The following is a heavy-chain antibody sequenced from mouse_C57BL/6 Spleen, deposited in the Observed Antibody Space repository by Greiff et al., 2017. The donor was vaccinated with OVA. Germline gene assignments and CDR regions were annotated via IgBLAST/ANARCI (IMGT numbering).Heavy chain of an antibody. Sequence: EVKLVESGGGLVKPGGSLKLSCAASGFTFSDYGMHWVRQAPEKGLEWVAYISSGSSTIYYADTVKGRFTISRDNAKNTLFLQMTSLRSEDTAMYYCANALLRGAMDYWGQGTSVTVSS. V-gene: IGHV5-17*01. CDR3: ANALLRGAMDY. CDR1: GFTFSDYG. D-gene: IGHD1-1*01. J-gene: IGHJ4*01. CDR2: ISSGSSTI.